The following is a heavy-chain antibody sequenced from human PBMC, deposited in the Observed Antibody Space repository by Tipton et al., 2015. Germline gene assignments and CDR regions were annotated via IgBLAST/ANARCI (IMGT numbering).Heavy chain of an antibody. J-gene: IGHJ4*02. CDR2: IYYSATT. CDR3: ARSGDTYFAY. CDR1: GDSLSRGTYY. D-gene: IGHD5-18*01. Sequence: TLSLTCSVSGDSLSRGTYYWTWIRQHPGKGLEWIGYIYYSATTYYNPSLKSRLTISLDRSKSLFSLQLSSVTAADTAVYYCARSGDTYFAYWGQGTLVTVSS. V-gene: IGHV4-31*03.